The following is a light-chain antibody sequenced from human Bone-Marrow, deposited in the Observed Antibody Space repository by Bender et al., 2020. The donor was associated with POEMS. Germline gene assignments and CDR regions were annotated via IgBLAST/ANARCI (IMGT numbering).Light chain of an antibody. CDR3: TSYAGRNDLL. CDR2: EVS. CDR1: SSDVGGYDY. J-gene: IGLJ2*01. Sequence: QSALTQPPSASGSPGQSVTFSCTGTSSDVGGYDYVSWYQQHPGKAPKLMIYEVSKRPSGVPDRSSGSKSGNTASLTVSGLQAEDEAGYYCTSYAGRNDLLFGGGTKLTVL. V-gene: IGLV2-8*01.